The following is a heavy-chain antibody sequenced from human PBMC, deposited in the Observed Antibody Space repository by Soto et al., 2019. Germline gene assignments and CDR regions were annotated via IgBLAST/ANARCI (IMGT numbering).Heavy chain of an antibody. CDR1: GYSFTNYG. CDR2: ISAYNGNT. V-gene: IGHV1-18*01. J-gene: IGHJ6*03. D-gene: IGHD6-19*01. Sequence: QDQLVQSGVEVKKPGASVKVSCKASGYSFTNYGITWVRQAPGQGFEWMGWISAYNGNTKYAQKLQGRGTMTTDASTGTGYLELRSLTSDDTAVYYCARDRGVAPPVAGNTHYYYYMDVWGKGTTVTVSS. CDR3: ARDRGVAPPVAGNTHYYYYMDV.